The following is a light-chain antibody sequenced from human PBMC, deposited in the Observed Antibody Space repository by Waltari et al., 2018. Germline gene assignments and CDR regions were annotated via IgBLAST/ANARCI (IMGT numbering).Light chain of an antibody. J-gene: IGLJ2*01. CDR2: QHN. V-gene: IGLV3-1*01. Sequence: SYELTQPPSVSVSPGQTASITCSGDKLGGKFASWYQLRAGQSPVLVISQHNQRPSGTPERFSAFYSGNTATLTISGTQAMDEADYSCQAWDSNTVIFGGGTKLSVL. CDR3: QAWDSNTVI. CDR1: KLGGKF.